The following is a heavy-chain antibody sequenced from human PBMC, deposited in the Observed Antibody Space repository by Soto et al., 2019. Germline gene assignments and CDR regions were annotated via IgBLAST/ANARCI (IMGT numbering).Heavy chain of an antibody. CDR2: ILSDYNT. V-gene: IGHV3-23*03. CDR3: ARRINGYFDY. CDR1: GFSFSVYT. J-gene: IGHJ4*02. D-gene: IGHD2-8*01. Sequence: PGGSLRLSCAASGFSFSVYTMSWVRQAPGKVLDCISVILSDYNTYYTDSVRGRFTISRDNSKNTLYLEMNSLRAEDTAVYYCARRINGYFDYWGQGALVTVSS.